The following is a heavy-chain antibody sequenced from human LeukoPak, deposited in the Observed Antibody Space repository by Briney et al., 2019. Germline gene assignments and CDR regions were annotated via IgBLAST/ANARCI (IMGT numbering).Heavy chain of an antibody. CDR1: GFTFDDYA. Sequence: GGSLRPSCAASGFTFDDYAMRWVRQAPGKGLEWVSGISWNSGSIGYADSVKGRFTISRDNAKNSLYLQMNSLRAEDTALYYCAKDKMRNGPFDYWGQGTLVTVSS. D-gene: IGHD1-1*01. CDR3: AKDKMRNGPFDY. V-gene: IGHV3-9*01. CDR2: ISWNSGSI. J-gene: IGHJ4*02.